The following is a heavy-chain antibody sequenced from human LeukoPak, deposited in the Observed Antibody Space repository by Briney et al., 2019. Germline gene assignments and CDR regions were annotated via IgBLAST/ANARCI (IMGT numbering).Heavy chain of an antibody. CDR3: AALPPGYCSGGSCSIGGNWFDP. J-gene: IGHJ5*02. CDR1: GDTFSSYA. V-gene: IGHV1-69*06. D-gene: IGHD2-15*01. Sequence: ASVKVSCKASGDTFSSYAISWVRQAPGQGLEWMGGIIPIFGTANYAQKFQGRVTITADKSTSTAYMELSSLRSEDTAVYYCAALPPGYCSGGSCSIGGNWFDPWGQGTLVTVSS. CDR2: IIPIFGTA.